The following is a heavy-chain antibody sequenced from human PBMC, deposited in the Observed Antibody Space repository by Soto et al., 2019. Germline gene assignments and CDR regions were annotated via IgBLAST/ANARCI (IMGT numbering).Heavy chain of an antibody. CDR3: AIDYGSGATGGYYYGMDV. CDR2: ISAYNGNT. Sequence: QVQLVQSGAEVKKPGATVKVSCKASGYTFTSYGISWVRQAPGQGLEWMGWISAYNGNTNYAQKLQGRVTMTTDTSTSTAYMQLRSLRSDDTAVYYCAIDYGSGATGGYYYGMDVWGQGTTVTVSS. CDR1: GYTFTSYG. V-gene: IGHV1-18*01. J-gene: IGHJ6*02. D-gene: IGHD3-10*01.